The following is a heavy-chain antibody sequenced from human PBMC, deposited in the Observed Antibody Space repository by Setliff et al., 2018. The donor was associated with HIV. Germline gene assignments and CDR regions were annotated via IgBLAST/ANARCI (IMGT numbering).Heavy chain of an antibody. CDR1: GFTFSSYS. D-gene: IGHD3-22*01. V-gene: IGHV3-21*01. CDR3: ARETYYYDSSGSRYYYMDV. J-gene: IGHJ6*03. CDR2: ISSSSSYI. Sequence: PGGSLRLSCAASGFTFSSYSMNWVRQAPGKGLEWVSSISSSSSYIYYADSVKGRFTISRDNAKNSLYLQMNSLRAEDTAVYYCARETYYYDSSGSRYYYMDVWGKGTTVTVSS.